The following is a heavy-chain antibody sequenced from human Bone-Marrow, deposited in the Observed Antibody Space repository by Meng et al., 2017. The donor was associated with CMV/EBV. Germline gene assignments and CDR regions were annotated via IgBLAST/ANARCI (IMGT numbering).Heavy chain of an antibody. J-gene: IGHJ4*02. CDR2: IYYSGST. CDR3: ARGRYGSGYFGGLYYFDY. V-gene: IGHV4-59*12. CDR1: GGSISSYY. Sequence: GSLRLSCTVSGGSISSYYWSWIRQPPGKGLEWIGYIYYSGSTNYNPSLKSRVTISVDTSKNQFSLKLSSVTAADTAVYYCARGRYGSGYFGGLYYFDYCGQGTLVTVSS. D-gene: IGHD3-10*01.